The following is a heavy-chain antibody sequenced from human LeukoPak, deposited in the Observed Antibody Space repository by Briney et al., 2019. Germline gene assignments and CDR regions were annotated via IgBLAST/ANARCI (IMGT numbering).Heavy chain of an antibody. J-gene: IGHJ6*03. CDR3: AKGGQLLLYYYYYMDV. V-gene: IGHV3-30*02. CDR2: IRSDGSNK. D-gene: IGHD2-2*01. CDR1: GFTFSSYG. Sequence: PGGSLRLSCAASGFTFSSYGMHWVRQAPGKGLEWVALIRSDGSNKFYADSVKGRFTISRDNSKNTLYLQMNSLRAGDTAAYYCAKGGQLLLYYYYYMDVWGKGTTVTVSS.